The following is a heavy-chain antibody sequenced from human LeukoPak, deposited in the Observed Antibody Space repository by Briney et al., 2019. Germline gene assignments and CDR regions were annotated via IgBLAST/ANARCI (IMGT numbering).Heavy chain of an antibody. CDR1: GGSLSNYY. V-gene: IGHV4-59*08. J-gene: IGHJ4*02. CDR3: ARQLRDGDYIAKLFDY. CDR2: IYYSGSI. Sequence: SETLSLTCTVSGGSLSNYYWSWIRQPPGKGLEWIGYIYYSGSINYNPSLKSRVTISVDMSKNQFSLQLSSVTAADTAVYYCARQLRDGDYIAKLFDYWGQGTLVTVSS. D-gene: IGHD4-17*01.